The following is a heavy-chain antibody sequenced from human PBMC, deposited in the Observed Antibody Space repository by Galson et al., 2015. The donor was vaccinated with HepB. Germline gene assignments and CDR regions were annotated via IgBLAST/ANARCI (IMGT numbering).Heavy chain of an antibody. J-gene: IGHJ2*01. CDR2: ISGSGGST. CDR1: GFTFSSYA. D-gene: IGHD4-23*01. V-gene: IGHV3-23*01. Sequence: SLRLSCAASGFTFSSYAMSWVRQAPGKGLEWVAAISGSGGSTYYADTVKGRFSISRDNSKNTLYLQMNSLSAEATAVYYCAKDNAVVTLAPYFDLWGRGTLVTASS. CDR3: AKDNAVVTLAPYFDL.